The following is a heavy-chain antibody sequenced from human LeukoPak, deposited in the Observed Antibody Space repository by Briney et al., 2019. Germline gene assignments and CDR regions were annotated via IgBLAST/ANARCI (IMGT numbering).Heavy chain of an antibody. V-gene: IGHV4-34*01. CDR1: GGSFSGYY. Sequence: PSETLSLIGAVYGGSFSGYYWSWIRQPPGKGLECIGEIHHSGSTNYNPSLKSRVTLSVDTSKNQFSLKLSSVTAADTAVYYCARSRGWLQSHPLGYWGQGTLVTVSS. CDR3: ARSRGWLQSHPLGY. CDR2: IHHSGST. J-gene: IGHJ4*02. D-gene: IGHD5-24*01.